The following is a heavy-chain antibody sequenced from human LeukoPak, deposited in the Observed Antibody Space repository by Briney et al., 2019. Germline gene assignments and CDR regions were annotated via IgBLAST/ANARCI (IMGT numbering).Heavy chain of an antibody. Sequence: GGSLRLSCAASGFTFSSYSMNWVRQAPGKGLEWVSSISSSSSYIYYADSVKGRFTISRDNAKNSLYLQMNSLRAEDTAAYYCARGRWGSIVATISGAFDIWGQGTMVTVSS. D-gene: IGHD5-12*01. CDR1: GFTFSSYS. J-gene: IGHJ3*02. CDR2: ISSSSSYI. CDR3: ARGRWGSIVATISGAFDI. V-gene: IGHV3-21*01.